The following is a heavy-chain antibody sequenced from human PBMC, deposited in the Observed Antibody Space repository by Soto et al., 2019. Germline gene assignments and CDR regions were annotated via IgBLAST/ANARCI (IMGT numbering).Heavy chain of an antibody. CDR2: MKSYCGGGTT. CDR3: IWQQDFYYGKAV. D-gene: IGHD6-13*01. Sequence: EVQLVESGGGLVTPGGSLRLSCTGTGFSFSPAWMNWDRQAPGKGLEWVGRMKSYCGGGTTDYAATVQGRFTISRDDSKNTLYLQMNSLKFEDTALYFCIWQQDFYYGKAVWGQGTTVTVSS. J-gene: IGHJ6*02. CDR1: GFSFSPAW. V-gene: IGHV3-15*07.